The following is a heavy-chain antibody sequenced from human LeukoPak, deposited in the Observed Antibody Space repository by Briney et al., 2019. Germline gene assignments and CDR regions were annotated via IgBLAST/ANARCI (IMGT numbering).Heavy chain of an antibody. D-gene: IGHD4-17*01. Sequence: GASVKVSCKASGYTFTNYGITWVRQAPGQGLEWMGWISPYKGDRNYAQSLQGRVTMTTDTSTSTAHMEVRSLRSDDTAVYYCATEGGWQPTDYGDNVYWGQGTLVTVSS. CDR3: ATEGGWQPTDYGDNVY. CDR2: ISPYKGDR. CDR1: GYTFTNYG. J-gene: IGHJ4*02. V-gene: IGHV1-18*01.